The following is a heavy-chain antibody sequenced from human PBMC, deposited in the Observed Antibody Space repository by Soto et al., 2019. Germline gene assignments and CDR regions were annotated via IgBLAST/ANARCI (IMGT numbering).Heavy chain of an antibody. J-gene: IGHJ4*02. CDR1: GFTLNICG. Sequence: HPAVTLRRSCAPAGFTLNICGGHLLRHAPGPGLRCAAGILDDGSNKYYADCGKGRFTISRDKSKTTLYLQMNSLRAEDTAVYYCAMSAIEGGGGCSYHIDYWCKGSLGT. V-gene: IGHV3-30-3*01. CDR2: ILDDGSNK. D-gene: IGHD2-15*01. CDR3: AMSAIEGGGGCSYHIDY.